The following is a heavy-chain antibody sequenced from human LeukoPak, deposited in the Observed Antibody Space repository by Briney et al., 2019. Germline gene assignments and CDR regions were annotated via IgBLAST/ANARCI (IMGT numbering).Heavy chain of an antibody. D-gene: IGHD1-26*01. CDR2: LYYSANT. J-gene: IGHJ4*02. Sequence: SETLSLTCTVSGGSISSYFWSWVRQPPGKGREWIGYLYYSANTKYNPSLKSRVTISVDTSENQLSLKLSSVTAADTAVYYCARQRDSRRSFDYWGQGNLVTVSS. CDR1: GGSISSYF. CDR3: ARQRDSRRSFDY. V-gene: IGHV4-59*08.